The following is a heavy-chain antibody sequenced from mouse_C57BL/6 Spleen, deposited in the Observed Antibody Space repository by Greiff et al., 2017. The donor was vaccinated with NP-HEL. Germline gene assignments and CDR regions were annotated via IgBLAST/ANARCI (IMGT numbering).Heavy chain of an antibody. CDR2: ISGGGGNT. Sequence: EVKVVESGGGLVKPGGSLKLSCAASGFTFSSYTMSWVRQTPEKRLEWVATISGGGGNTYYPDSVKGRFTISRDNAKNTLYLQMSSLRSEDTALYYCARQSYYSNYGGYFDYWGQGTTLTVSS. V-gene: IGHV5-9*01. D-gene: IGHD2-5*01. CDR3: ARQSYYSNYGGYFDY. CDR1: GFTFSSYT. J-gene: IGHJ2*01.